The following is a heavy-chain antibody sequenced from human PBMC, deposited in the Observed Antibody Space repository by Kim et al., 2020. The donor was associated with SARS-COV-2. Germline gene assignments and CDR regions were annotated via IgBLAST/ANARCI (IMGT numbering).Heavy chain of an antibody. V-gene: IGHV4-34*01. D-gene: IGHD2-2*01. CDR3: ARGCYDASYYYYGMDV. J-gene: IGHJ6*02. CDR2: INHSGST. Sequence: SETLSLTCAVYGGSFSGYYWSWIRQPPGKGLEWIGEINHSGSTNYNPSLKSRVTISVDTSKNQFSLKLSSVTAADTAVYYCARGCYDASYYYYGMDVWGQGTTVTVSS. CDR1: GGSFSGYY.